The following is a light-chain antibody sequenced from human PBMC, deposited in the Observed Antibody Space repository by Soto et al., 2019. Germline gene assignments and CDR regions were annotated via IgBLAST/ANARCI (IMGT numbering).Light chain of an antibody. V-gene: IGKV1-5*03. CDR2: KAS. CDR3: QHYNSYSEA. CDR1: QTISSW. Sequence: DIQMTRSPSTLSGSVGDRVTITCRASQTISSWLAWYQQKPGKAPKLLIYKASTLKSGVQSRISGSGSGTEFTLTISSLQPDDFATYYCQHYNSYSEAFGQGTKVDIK. J-gene: IGKJ1*01.